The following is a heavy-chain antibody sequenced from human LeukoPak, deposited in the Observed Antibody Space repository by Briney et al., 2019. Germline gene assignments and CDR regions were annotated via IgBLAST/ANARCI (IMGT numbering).Heavy chain of an antibody. Sequence: GGSLRLSCAASGFTFSSYSMNWVRQAPGKGLEWVSYISSSSSTIYYADSVKGRFTISRDNAKNSLYLQMNSLRAEDTAVYYCARDSSPYYDILTGEPDYWGQGTLVTVSS. D-gene: IGHD3-9*01. CDR1: GFTFSSYS. CDR2: ISSSSSTI. V-gene: IGHV3-48*01. CDR3: ARDSSPYYDILTGEPDY. J-gene: IGHJ4*02.